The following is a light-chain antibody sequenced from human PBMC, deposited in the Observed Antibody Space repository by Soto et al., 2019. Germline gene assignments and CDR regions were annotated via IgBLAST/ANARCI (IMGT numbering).Light chain of an antibody. CDR1: QGLGNS. CDR2: GAT. CDR3: QQYYTYPRT. V-gene: IGKV1-8*01. J-gene: IGKJ1*01. Sequence: AIQMTQSPPLISASTGDRVTLTCRASQGLGNSLAWYQQKPGQAPKLLIYGATTLQTGVPSRFSGRGSGTEFTLTISCLQSEDFATYYCQQYYTYPRTFAQGTKVEV.